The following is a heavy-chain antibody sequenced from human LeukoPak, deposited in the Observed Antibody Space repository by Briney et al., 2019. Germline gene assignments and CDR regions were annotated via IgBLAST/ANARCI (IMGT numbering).Heavy chain of an antibody. J-gene: IGHJ6*02. CDR2: INPNSGGT. D-gene: IGHD3-10*01. V-gene: IGHV1-2*02. Sequence: ASVKVSFKASGYTFTGYYMHWVRQAPGQGLEWMGWINPNSGGTNYAQKFQGRVTMTRDTSISTAYMELSRLRSDDTAVYYCARDTLWFGESYYYGMDVWGQGTTVTVSS. CDR3: ARDTLWFGESYYYGMDV. CDR1: GYTFTGYY.